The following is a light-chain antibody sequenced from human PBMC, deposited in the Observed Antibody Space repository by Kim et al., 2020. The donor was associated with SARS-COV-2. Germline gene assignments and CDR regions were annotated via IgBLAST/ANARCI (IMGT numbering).Light chain of an antibody. J-gene: IGLJ3*02. Sequence: GQSFTISSTEPSRDVGDYNYFSCYQPHPGKAPKLMIYEVSKRPSGVPDRFSGSKSGNTASLTISGLQAEDEADYYCCSYAGSYTWVFGGGTQLTVL. CDR1: SRDVGDYNY. CDR2: EVS. V-gene: IGLV2-11*03. CDR3: CSYAGSYTWV.